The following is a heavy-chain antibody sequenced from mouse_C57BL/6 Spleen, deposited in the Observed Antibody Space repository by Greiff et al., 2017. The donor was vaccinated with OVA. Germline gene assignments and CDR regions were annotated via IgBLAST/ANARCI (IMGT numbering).Heavy chain of an antibody. CDR3: ARTGYSNAAWFAY. Sequence: QVQLQQPGAELVKPGASVKLSCKASGYTFTSYWMQWVKQRPGQGLEWIGEIDPSDSYTNYNQKFKGKATLTVDTSSSTAYMQLSSLTSEDSAVYCCARTGYSNAAWFAYWGQGTLVTVSA. D-gene: IGHD2-5*01. CDR1: GYTFTSYW. CDR2: IDPSDSYT. V-gene: IGHV1-50*01. J-gene: IGHJ3*01.